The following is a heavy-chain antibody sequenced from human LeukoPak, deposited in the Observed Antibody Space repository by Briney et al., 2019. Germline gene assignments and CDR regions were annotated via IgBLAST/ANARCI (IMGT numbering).Heavy chain of an antibody. CDR2: INHSGST. CDR3: AREFGWGRYFDY. V-gene: IGHV4-34*01. Sequence: SETLSLTCAVYGGSFNDYYWNWIRQSPGKGLEWIGEINHSGSTNYNPSLKSRVTISVDTSRNQFSLKLSSVTAADTAVYYCAREFGWGRYFDYWGQGTLVTVSS. J-gene: IGHJ4*02. D-gene: IGHD7-27*01. CDR1: GGSFNDYY.